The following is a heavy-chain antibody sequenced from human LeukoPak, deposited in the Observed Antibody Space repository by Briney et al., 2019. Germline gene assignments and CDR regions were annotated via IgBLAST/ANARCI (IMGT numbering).Heavy chain of an antibody. J-gene: IGHJ6*03. D-gene: IGHD2-2*01. Sequence: SETLSLTCTVSGGSISSGGYYWSWIRQHPGKGLEWIGYIYYSGSTYYNPSLESRVIISVDTSKNQFSLKLSSVTAADTAVYYCARGTYDYDYYYMDVWGKGTTVTVSS. CDR3: ARGTYDYDYYYMDV. CDR1: GGSISSGGYY. CDR2: IYYSGST. V-gene: IGHV4-31*03.